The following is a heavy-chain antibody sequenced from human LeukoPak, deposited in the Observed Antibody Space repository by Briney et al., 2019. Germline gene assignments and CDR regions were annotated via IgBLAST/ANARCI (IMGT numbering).Heavy chain of an antibody. Sequence: SETRSLTCTVSNYSISSGYYWGWIRQPPEKGLEWIATIYTSGSTNYNPSLKSRVTMSVDTSKNQFSLKLSSVTAADTAVYYCARETSSPSYYYYYMDVWGKGTTVTVSS. CDR3: ARETSSPSYYYYYMDV. D-gene: IGHD6-13*01. CDR2: IYTSGST. J-gene: IGHJ6*03. CDR1: NYSISSGYY. V-gene: IGHV4-38-2*02.